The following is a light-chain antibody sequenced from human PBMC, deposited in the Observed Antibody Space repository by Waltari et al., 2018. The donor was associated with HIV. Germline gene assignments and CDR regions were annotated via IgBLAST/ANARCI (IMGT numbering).Light chain of an antibody. V-gene: IGKV1-13*02. CDR2: DAS. CDR1: QGIRNA. Sequence: AIQLTQPPSSLSASVGDRVTITCRASQGIRNALAWYQQKPERPPKLLIYDASTLERGVPSRFSGSVSGTDFNLTISNLQPEDSATYFCQQFRTYPRTFGQGATLEIK. CDR3: QQFRTYPRT. J-gene: IGKJ2*01.